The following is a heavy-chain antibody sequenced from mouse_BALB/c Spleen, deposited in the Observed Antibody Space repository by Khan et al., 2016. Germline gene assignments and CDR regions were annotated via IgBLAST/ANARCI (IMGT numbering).Heavy chain of an antibody. Sequence: QIQLVQSGPELKKPGKTVKISCKASGYTFTNYGMNWVKQAPGKGLKWMGWINTYSGESTYADDFKGRFAFSLETSANTAYLQINNLKNEDTATYFCARYSYYYGSSRYFDVWGAGTTVTGSS. V-gene: IGHV9-3-1*01. J-gene: IGHJ1*01. CDR1: GYTFTNYG. D-gene: IGHD1-1*01. CDR3: ARYSYYYGSSRYFDV. CDR2: INTYSGES.